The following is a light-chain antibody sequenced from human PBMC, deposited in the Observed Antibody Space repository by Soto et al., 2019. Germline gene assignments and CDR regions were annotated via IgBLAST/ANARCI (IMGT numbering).Light chain of an antibody. CDR1: SSDVGRYNY. V-gene: IGLV2-11*01. J-gene: IGLJ1*01. CDR3: CSFGGSYTGV. Sequence: ALTQPRSVSGSPGQSVSISCTGTSSDVGRYNYVSWYQQHPDKAPKLMIYDVSERPSGVPVRFSGSKSGNTASLTITGLQGEDEADYYCCSFGGSYTGVFGTGTKSPS. CDR2: DVS.